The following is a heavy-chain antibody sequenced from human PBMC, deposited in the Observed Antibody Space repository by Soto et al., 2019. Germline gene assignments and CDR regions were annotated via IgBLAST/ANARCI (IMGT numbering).Heavy chain of an antibody. CDR3: ARDAGEYCSGGSCYTFDY. CDR2: INPSGGST. CDR1: GYPFTSNN. J-gene: IGHJ4*02. V-gene: IGHV1-46*01. D-gene: IGHD2-15*01. Sequence: QVQLVQSGAEVKKPGASGRVSSKASGYPFTSNNMHGVRQAPEQGFEWRGIINPSGGSTSYAQKFQGRVTMTRDTSTSTVYMELSSLRSEDTAVYYCARDAGEYCSGGSCYTFDYWGQGTLVTVSS.